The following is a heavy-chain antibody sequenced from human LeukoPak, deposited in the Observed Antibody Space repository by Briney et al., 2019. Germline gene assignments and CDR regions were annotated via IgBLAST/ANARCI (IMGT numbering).Heavy chain of an antibody. D-gene: IGHD6-13*01. V-gene: IGHV1-18*01. CDR3: ARDRWSVGSSWYKGEHAFDI. CDR1: GYTFTSYG. J-gene: IGHJ3*02. CDR2: ISAYNGNT. Sequence: GASVKVSCKASGYTFTSYGISWVRQAPGQGLEWMGWISAYNGNTNYAQKLQGRVTMTTDTSTSTAYMELRSLRSEDTAVYYCARDRWSVGSSWYKGEHAFDIWGQGTMVTVSS.